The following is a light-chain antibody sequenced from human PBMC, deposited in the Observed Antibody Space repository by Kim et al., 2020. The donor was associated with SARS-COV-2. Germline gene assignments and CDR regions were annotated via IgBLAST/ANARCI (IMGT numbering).Light chain of an antibody. J-gene: IGKJ1*01. V-gene: IGKV1-5*01. CDR2: DAS. Sequence: ASVGDRVTITCRASQSINTWLAWYQQKPGKAPKLLIYDASTLESGVPPRFSGSGSGTEFTLTISSLQPDDFATYYCQQYNAYSSWTFGQGTKVEI. CDR3: QQYNAYSSWT. CDR1: QSINTW.